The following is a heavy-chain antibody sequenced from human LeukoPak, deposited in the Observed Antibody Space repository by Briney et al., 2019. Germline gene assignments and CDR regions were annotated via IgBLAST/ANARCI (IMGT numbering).Heavy chain of an antibody. V-gene: IGHV3-23*01. Sequence: GGSLRLSCAASGLSFSFYAMSWVRQAPGKGLEWVSAISNNGGYTYYADSVQGRFTISRDNSKSTLCLQMNSLRAEDTAVYYCAKQLGYCSDGSCYFPYWGQGTLVTVSS. CDR2: ISNNGGYT. CDR3: AKQLGYCSDGSCYFPY. CDR1: GLSFSFYA. D-gene: IGHD2-15*01. J-gene: IGHJ4*02.